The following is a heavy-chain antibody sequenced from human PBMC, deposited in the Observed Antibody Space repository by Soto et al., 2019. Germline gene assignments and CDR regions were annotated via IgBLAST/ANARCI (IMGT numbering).Heavy chain of an antibody. CDR2: ISRSAGST. D-gene: IGHD2-15*01. Sequence: GGSLRLSCAASGFTFSSYALSWVRQVPGKGLDWVSSISRSAGSTYYSGSVKGRFTISRDNSKNTLYLQMNSLRAEDSAVYYCAKDQRFCSGGSCYLHFDYWGPGTLVTVSS. CDR1: GFTFSSYA. V-gene: IGHV3-23*01. J-gene: IGHJ4*02. CDR3: AKDQRFCSGGSCYLHFDY.